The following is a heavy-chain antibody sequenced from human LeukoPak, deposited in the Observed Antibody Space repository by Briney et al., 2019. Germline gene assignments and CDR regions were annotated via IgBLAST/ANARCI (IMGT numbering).Heavy chain of an antibody. CDR2: IYYSGST. J-gene: IGHJ6*03. CDR3: YALPYYYYMDV. Sequence: PSETLSLTCTVSGGSISSSSYYWGWIRQPPGKGLGWIGSIYYSGSTYYSPSLKSRVTISVDTSKNQFSLKLSSVTAADTAVYYCYALPYYYYMDVWGKGTTVTVSS. CDR1: GGSISSSSYY. V-gene: IGHV4-39*01. D-gene: IGHD2-2*01.